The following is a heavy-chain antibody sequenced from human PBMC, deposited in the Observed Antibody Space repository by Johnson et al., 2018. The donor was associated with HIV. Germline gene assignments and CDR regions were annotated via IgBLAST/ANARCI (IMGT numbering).Heavy chain of an antibody. CDR1: GFTFSRYA. D-gene: IGHD3-22*01. CDR2: INWNGGST. J-gene: IGHJ3*02. V-gene: IGHV3-43*02. Sequence: VQLVESGGGVVQPGRSLRISCEASGFTFSRYAMHWVRQAPGKGLEWVSGINWNGGSTGYADSVKGRFTISRDNSKNSLYLQMNSLRTEDTALYYCAKDMEDSSGYYGAFDIWGQGTMVTVSS. CDR3: AKDMEDSSGYYGAFDI.